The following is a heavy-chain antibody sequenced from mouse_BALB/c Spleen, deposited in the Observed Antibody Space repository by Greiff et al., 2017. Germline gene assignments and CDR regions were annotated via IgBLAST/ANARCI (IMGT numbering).Heavy chain of an antibody. V-gene: IGHV1-9*01. CDR2: ILPGSGST. Sequence: LVESGAELMKPGASVKISCKATGYTFSSYWIEWVKQRPGHGLEWIGEILPGSGSTNYNEKFKGKATFTADTSSNTAYMQLSSLTSEDSAVYYCARVRASYYGNYLDYWGQGTTLTVSS. D-gene: IGHD2-10*01. J-gene: IGHJ2*01. CDR3: ARVRASYYGNYLDY. CDR1: GYTFSSYW.